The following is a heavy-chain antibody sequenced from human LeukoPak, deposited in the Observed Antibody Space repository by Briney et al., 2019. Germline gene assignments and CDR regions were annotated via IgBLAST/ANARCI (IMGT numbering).Heavy chain of an antibody. CDR2: ISGSGGST. J-gene: IGHJ6*02. CDR3: ARDRIKMTTVTTSVRFWYYGMDV. Sequence: PGGSLRLSCAASGFTFSSYAMSWVRQAPGKGLEWVSAISGSGGSTYYADSVKGRFTISRDNSKNTLYLQMNSLRAEDTAVYYCARDRIKMTTVTTSVRFWYYGMDVWGQGTTVTVSS. CDR1: GFTFSSYA. D-gene: IGHD4-17*01. V-gene: IGHV3-23*01.